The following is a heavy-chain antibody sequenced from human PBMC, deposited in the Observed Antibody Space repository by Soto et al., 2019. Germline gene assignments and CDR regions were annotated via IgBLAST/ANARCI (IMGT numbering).Heavy chain of an antibody. J-gene: IGHJ4*02. D-gene: IGHD3-22*01. V-gene: IGHV4-34*01. CDR3: ARGPRVDYYDIGFDY. CDR2: INHSGST. CDR1: GGSFSGYY. Sequence: PSETLSLTCAVYGGSFSGYYWSWIRQPPGKGLEWIGEINHSGSTNYNPSLKSRVTISVDTSKNQFSLKLSSVTAAETAVYYCARGPRVDYYDIGFDYWGQGTLVTVSS.